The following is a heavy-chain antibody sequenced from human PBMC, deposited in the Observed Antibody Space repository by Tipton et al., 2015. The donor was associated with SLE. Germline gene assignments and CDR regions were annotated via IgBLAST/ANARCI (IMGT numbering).Heavy chain of an antibody. V-gene: IGHV3-30-3*01. Sequence: SLRLSCAASGFTFSSYAMHWVRQAPGKGLEWVAVISYDGSNKYYADSVKGRFTISRDNAKNTLYLQMNSLRADDTAVYYCARASSGGFDYWGQGTLVTVSS. D-gene: IGHD6-19*01. CDR1: GFTFSSYA. CDR3: ARASSGGFDY. CDR2: ISYDGSNK. J-gene: IGHJ4*02.